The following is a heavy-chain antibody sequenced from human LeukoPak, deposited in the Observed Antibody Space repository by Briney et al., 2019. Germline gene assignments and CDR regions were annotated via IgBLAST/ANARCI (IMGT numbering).Heavy chain of an antibody. CDR3: ARDPATMVRGVAFDI. CDR1: GYTFTGYY. V-gene: IGHV1-2*04. CDR2: INPNSGGT. J-gene: IGHJ3*02. Sequence: VASVKVSCKASGYTFTGYYMHWVRQAPGQGLEWMGWINPNSGGTNYAQKFQGWVTMTRDTSISTAYMELSRLRSDDTAVYYCARDPATMVRGVAFDIWGQGTMVTVSS. D-gene: IGHD3-10*01.